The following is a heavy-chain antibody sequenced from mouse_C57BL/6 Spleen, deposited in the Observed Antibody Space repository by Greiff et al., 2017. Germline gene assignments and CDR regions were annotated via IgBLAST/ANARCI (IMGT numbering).Heavy chain of an antibody. J-gene: IGHJ4*01. CDR2: ISSGSSTI. CDR3: ARRTTVGGYYYAMDY. D-gene: IGHD1-1*01. V-gene: IGHV5-17*01. Sequence: EVKVEESGGGLVKPGGSLKLSCAASGFTFSDYGMHWVRQAPEKGLEWVAYISSGSSTIYYADTVKGRFTISRDNAKNTLFLQMTSLRSEDTAMYYCARRTTVGGYYYAMDYWGQGTSVTVSS. CDR1: GFTFSDYG.